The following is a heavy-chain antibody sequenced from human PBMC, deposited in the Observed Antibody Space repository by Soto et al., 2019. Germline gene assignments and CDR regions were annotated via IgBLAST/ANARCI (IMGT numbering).Heavy chain of an antibody. J-gene: IGHJ4*02. Sequence: SETLSLTCIVSGGSIRSSTYQWGWILQPPGRGLEWIGSAYYSESTYYNPPLKSRVTISVDASKNQFSLRVNSVTAADTAVYYCARQRKWKVDYWDQENLVT. V-gene: IGHV4-39*01. CDR3: ARQRKWKVDY. D-gene: IGHD1-1*01. CDR2: AYYSEST. CDR1: GGSIRSSTYQ.